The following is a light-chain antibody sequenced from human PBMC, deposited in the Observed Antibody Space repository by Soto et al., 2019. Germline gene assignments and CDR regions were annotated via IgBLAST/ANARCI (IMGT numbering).Light chain of an antibody. CDR3: QNYNSAPLT. V-gene: IGKV1-27*01. Sequence: DIQMTQSPSSLSASVGDTVTITCRASQGISNSLAWFQQKPGRVPQFLIYAASTLQPRVPPRFSGSGSGTDFTLTISSLQPEDVATYYCQNYNSAPLTFGPGTRVDIK. CDR1: QGISNS. J-gene: IGKJ3*01. CDR2: AAS.